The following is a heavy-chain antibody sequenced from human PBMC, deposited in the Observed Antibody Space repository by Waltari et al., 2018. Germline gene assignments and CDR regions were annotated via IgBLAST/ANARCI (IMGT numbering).Heavy chain of an antibody. Sequence: EVQLVESGGGLVQPGGSLRLSCAASGFTFSSYWMHWVRQAPGKGLVWGSRINGDGGSTSYADSVKCRFTISRDNANNTLYLQMNSLRAEDTAVYYCTRTRYCSTTSCQVDWFDPWGQGTLVTVSS. D-gene: IGHD2-2*01. V-gene: IGHV3-74*01. CDR3: TRTRYCSTTSCQVDWFDP. J-gene: IGHJ5*02. CDR2: INGDGGST. CDR1: GFTFSSYW.